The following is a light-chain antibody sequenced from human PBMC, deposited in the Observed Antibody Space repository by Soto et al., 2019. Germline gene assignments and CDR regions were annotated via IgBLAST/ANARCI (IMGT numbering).Light chain of an antibody. J-gene: IGKJ1*01. CDR2: LSS. CDR3: MQALNAQWT. CDR1: QSLLQTNGYKY. V-gene: IGKV2-28*01. Sequence: DIVMTQSPLSLPVTPGEPASISCRSSQSLLQTNGYKYLDWYLQKPGQSPQLLIYLSSNRDYGVPERFSCSESGTEFTLKISRVAYEDGGVYYCMQALNAQWTFGQGTTSEIK.